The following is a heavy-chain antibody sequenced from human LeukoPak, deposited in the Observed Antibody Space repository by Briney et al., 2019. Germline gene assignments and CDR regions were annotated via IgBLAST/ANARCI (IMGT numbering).Heavy chain of an antibody. J-gene: IGHJ3*02. CDR2: IYPGDSDT. Sequence: GESLKISCKGSGYSFTSYWIGWVRQMPGKGLEWMGIIYPGDSDTRNSPSFQGQVTISADKSISTAYLQWSSLKASDTAMYYCARLVPEWELLRRAAFDIWGQGTMVTVSS. V-gene: IGHV5-51*01. D-gene: IGHD1-26*01. CDR1: GYSFTSYW. CDR3: ARLVPEWELLRRAAFDI.